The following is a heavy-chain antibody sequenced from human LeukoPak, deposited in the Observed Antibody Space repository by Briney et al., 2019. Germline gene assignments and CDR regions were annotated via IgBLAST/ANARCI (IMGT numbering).Heavy chain of an antibody. J-gene: IGHJ5*02. D-gene: IGHD2-2*01. V-gene: IGHV3-48*02. CDR2: ISSSSSTI. Sequence: GGSLRLSCAASGFTFSSYSMNWVRQAPGKGLEWVSYISSSSSTIYYADSVKGRFTISRDNAKNSLYLQMNSLRDEDTAVYYCARGVKEIVVVPAASTQTNTGSWFDPWGQGTLVTVSS. CDR3: ARGVKEIVVVPAASTQTNTGSWFDP. CDR1: GFTFSSYS.